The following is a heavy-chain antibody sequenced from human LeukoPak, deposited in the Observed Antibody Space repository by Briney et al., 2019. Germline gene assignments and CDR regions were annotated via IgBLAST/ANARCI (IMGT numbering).Heavy chain of an antibody. Sequence: TSETLSLTCAVYGGSLSYYYWSWIRQSPEKGLEWIGEINRSGSTNYNPSLKSRVSISVDTSKNQFSLKLSSVTAADTAIYYCVRGGFYCGDDCYVDYWGQGALVTVSS. J-gene: IGHJ4*02. CDR1: GGSLSYYY. D-gene: IGHD2-21*02. CDR3: VRGGFYCGDDCYVDY. CDR2: INRSGST. V-gene: IGHV4-34*01.